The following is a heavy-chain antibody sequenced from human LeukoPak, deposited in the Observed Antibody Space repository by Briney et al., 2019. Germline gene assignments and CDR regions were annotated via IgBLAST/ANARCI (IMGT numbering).Heavy chain of an antibody. J-gene: IGHJ3*02. CDR1: GFTFSSYG. Sequence: GGSLRLSCAASGFTFSSYGMSWVRQAPGKGLEWVSAISGSGGSTHYADSVKGRFTISRDNSKNTLYLQMNSLRAEDTAVYYCAKDPITMIVVGQHDAFDIWGQGTMVTVSS. CDR2: ISGSGGST. CDR3: AKDPITMIVVGQHDAFDI. V-gene: IGHV3-23*01. D-gene: IGHD3-22*01.